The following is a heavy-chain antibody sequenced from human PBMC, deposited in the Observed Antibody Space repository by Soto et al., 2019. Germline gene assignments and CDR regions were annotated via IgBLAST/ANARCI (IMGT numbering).Heavy chain of an antibody. CDR1: GDTFSTYT. V-gene: IGHV1-69*02. Sequence: QVHLVQSGAEVTKPGSSVKVSCKASGDTFSTYTINWVRQAPGQRLEWMGRIIPMLGMSNYALKFQGRVTSTADRSTTTVYLHLSSLRSDDTAVYYCARSDGSGSRAFDFWGQGTLVTVSS. D-gene: IGHD3-10*01. CDR3: ARSDGSGSRAFDF. CDR2: IIPMLGMS. J-gene: IGHJ4*02.